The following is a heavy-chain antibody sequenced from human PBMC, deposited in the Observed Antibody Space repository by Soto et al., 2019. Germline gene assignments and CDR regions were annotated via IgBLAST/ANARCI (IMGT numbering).Heavy chain of an antibody. Sequence: PGGSLRLSCAASGFTFSSYNMNWVRQAPGKGLKWVSSISISSSYIYYADSVKGRITISRHNAKNSLYLKMNSLRAQDTAVYYCARGGGSYPYYYYYMDVWGKGTTVRDSS. CDR3: ARGGGSYPYYYYYMDV. CDR1: GFTFSSYN. V-gene: IGHV3-21*01. CDR2: ISISSSYI. D-gene: IGHD3-16*02. J-gene: IGHJ6*03.